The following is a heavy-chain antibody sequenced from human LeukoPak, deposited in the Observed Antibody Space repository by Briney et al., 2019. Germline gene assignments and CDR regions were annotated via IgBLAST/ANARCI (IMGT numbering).Heavy chain of an antibody. Sequence: SETLSLTCTVSGGSISSYYCSWIRQTPGKGLEWIGFIYSNESTNYNPTLKSRVTISVDTSKNQFSLKLTSVTAADTAVYYCASSKPEKPPYYYGMDVWGQGTTVTVSS. V-gene: IGHV4-59*01. J-gene: IGHJ6*02. CDR2: IYSNEST. CDR3: ASSKPEKPPYYYGMDV. D-gene: IGHD3-10*01. CDR1: GGSISSYY.